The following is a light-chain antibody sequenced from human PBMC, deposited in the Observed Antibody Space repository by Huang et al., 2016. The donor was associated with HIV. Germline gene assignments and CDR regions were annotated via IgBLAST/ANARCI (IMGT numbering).Light chain of an antibody. J-gene: IGKJ4*01. CDR1: QSVLYSSNNKNH. Sequence: DIVMTQSPDSLAVSLGKRATINCKSSQSVLYSSNNKNHFAWYQQKPGQPPKLLIYWASTRESGVPDRFSGSGSGTDFTLTISSLQAEDVAVYYCQQYYSTPLTFGGGTKVEIK. CDR2: WAS. V-gene: IGKV4-1*01. CDR3: QQYYSTPLT.